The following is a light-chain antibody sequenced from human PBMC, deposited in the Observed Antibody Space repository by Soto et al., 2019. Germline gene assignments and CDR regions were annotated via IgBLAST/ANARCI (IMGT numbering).Light chain of an antibody. Sequence: SALTQPASVSGSPGQSITISCTGTSSDVGNYNYVSWFQQQPGKAPQLMIYHVTNRPSGVSNRFSGSKSGYTASLTISGLQAEDEADYYCCSFTSTNTWVFGGGTKLTVL. CDR2: HVT. V-gene: IGLV2-14*03. J-gene: IGLJ3*02. CDR1: SSDVGNYNY. CDR3: CSFTSTNTWV.